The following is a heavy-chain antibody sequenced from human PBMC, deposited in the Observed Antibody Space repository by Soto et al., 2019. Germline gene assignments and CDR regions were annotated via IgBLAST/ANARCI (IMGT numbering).Heavy chain of an antibody. V-gene: IGHV4-59*08. D-gene: IGHD3-9*01. CDR2: IYYSGST. J-gene: IGHJ3*02. CDR3: ARHRYYDILTGYTGTYDI. Sequence: PSDTLSLTCTVSGGSISSYYWSWIRQPPGKGLEWIGYIYYSGSTNYNPSLKSRVTISVDTSKNQFSLKLSSVTAADTAVYYCARHRYYDILTGYTGTYDIWGQGTMVTVSS. CDR1: GGSISSYY.